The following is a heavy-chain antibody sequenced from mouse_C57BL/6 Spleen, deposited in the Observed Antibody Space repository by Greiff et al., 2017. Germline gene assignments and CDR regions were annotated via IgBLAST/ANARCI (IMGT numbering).Heavy chain of an antibody. V-gene: IGHV14-4*01. J-gene: IGHJ2*01. CDR1: GYTFTEYT. CDR2: IDPENGDT. D-gene: IGHD2-1*01. CDR3: TRYGNFDY. Sequence: VQLQQSGAELVKPGASVKLSCKASGYTFTEYTIHWVKQRSGQGLEWIGWIDPENGDTDYASKFQGKATITADTSSNTAYLQLSSLTSEDTAVYYCTRYGNFDYWGQGTTLTVSS.